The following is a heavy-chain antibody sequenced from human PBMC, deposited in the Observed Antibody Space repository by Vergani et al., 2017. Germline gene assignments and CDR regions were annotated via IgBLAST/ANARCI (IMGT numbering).Heavy chain of an antibody. V-gene: IGHV3-30-3*01. J-gene: IGHJ4*02. Sequence: QVQLVESGGGVVQPGTSLRLSCVVSGFALSRHAMYWVRQAPGKGLEWVVGISFDGTNEYYPDLVKGRFTISRDIAKNTLYLQVRRLRLEDTGVYHCVRDRGLCAGGRCYTEAWDYWGQGTPVTVSS. CDR2: ISFDGTNE. D-gene: IGHD2-2*02. CDR1: GFALSRHA. CDR3: VRDRGLCAGGRCYTEAWDY.